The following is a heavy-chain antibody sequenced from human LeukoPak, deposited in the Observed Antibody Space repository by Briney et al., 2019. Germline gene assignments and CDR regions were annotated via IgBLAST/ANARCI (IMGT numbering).Heavy chain of an antibody. Sequence: GGSLRLSCAASGFSFSSFEINWVRQGPGKGLEWVSYISASGTTIYDADSVKGRFTISRDNAKNTLYLHLNSLTAEDTAIYYCVRDEIRSGAFDIWGQGTMVTVSS. J-gene: IGHJ3*02. D-gene: IGHD3-10*01. CDR2: ISASGTTI. CDR1: GFSFSSFE. CDR3: VRDEIRSGAFDI. V-gene: IGHV3-48*03.